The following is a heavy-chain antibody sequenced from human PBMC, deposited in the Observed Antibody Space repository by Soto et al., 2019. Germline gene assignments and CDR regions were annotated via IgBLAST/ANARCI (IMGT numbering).Heavy chain of an antibody. V-gene: IGHV4-4*07. D-gene: IGHD6-19*01. Sequence: SETLSLTCTVSGASISGFYWSWIRKSAGKGLEWIGRIYATGTTDYNPSLKSRVMMSVDTSKKQFSLKLRSVTAADTAVYYCARVHVMVVAGSTVDYWGNGTLVTVAS. J-gene: IGHJ4*01. CDR2: IYATGTT. CDR3: ARVHVMVVAGSTVDY. CDR1: GASISGFY.